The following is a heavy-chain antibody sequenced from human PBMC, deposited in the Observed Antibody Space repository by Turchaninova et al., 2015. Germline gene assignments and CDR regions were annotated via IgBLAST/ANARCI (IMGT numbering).Heavy chain of an antibody. D-gene: IGHD6-13*01. Sequence: EVQLVESGGALVQPGGSLRLSCAVSGLTFSNYWMHWVRQAPGKGLVWVSRIMGYGFGTTYPASGKGRFTIARDNAKNTLELQMNSLRAGDTAVYYCSSGPISATAPFDYWGQGTLVTVSS. J-gene: IGHJ4*02. V-gene: IGHV3-74*03. CDR1: GLTFSNYW. CDR3: SSGPISATAPFDY. CDR2: IMGYGFGT.